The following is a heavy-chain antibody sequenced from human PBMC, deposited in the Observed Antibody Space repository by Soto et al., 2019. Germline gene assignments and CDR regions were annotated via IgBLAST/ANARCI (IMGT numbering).Heavy chain of an antibody. CDR3: ASSGTSIAVAGETEYYFDY. J-gene: IGHJ4*02. D-gene: IGHD6-19*01. CDR2: INPNSGGT. V-gene: IGHV1-2*04. CDR1: GYTFTDFY. Sequence: ASVKVSCKTSGYTFTDFYMHWVRQAPGQGLEWMGWINPNSGGTKYAQNFQGWVTMTRDTSISTAYMELSRLRYDDTAVYYCASSGTSIAVAGETEYYFDYWGQGTLVTVSS.